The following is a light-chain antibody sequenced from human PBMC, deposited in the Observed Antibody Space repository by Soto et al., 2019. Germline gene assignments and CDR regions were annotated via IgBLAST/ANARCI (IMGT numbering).Light chain of an antibody. CDR3: SSYTSSSTLLYV. V-gene: IGLV2-14*01. J-gene: IGLJ1*01. CDR1: SSDVGGYNY. Sequence: QSVLTQPASVSGSPGQSITISCTGTSSDVGGYNYVSWYQQHPGKAPKLMIYDVSTRPSGVSNRFSGSKSGNTASLTISGLQAEDEAEYYCSSYTSSSTLLYVFGTGTKVTVL. CDR2: DVS.